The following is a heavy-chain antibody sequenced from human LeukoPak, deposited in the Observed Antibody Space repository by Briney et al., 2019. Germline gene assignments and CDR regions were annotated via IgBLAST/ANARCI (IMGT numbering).Heavy chain of an antibody. Sequence: GESLKISCKGSGYSFINYWIGWVRQMPGKGLEWMVIIYPGDSDTKYSPSFQGQVTISADKSITTAFLQWSSLKASDTAMYYCAILSSGWYYFDYWGLGTLVTVSS. CDR2: IYPGDSDT. V-gene: IGHV5-51*01. CDR3: AILSSGWYYFDY. CDR1: GYSFINYW. J-gene: IGHJ4*02. D-gene: IGHD6-19*01.